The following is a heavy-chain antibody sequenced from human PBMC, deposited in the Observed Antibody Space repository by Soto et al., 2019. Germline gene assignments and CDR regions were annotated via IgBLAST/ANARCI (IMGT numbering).Heavy chain of an antibody. J-gene: IGHJ4*02. CDR1: GYSFTSYW. Sequence: GESLKISCKGSGYSFTSYWIGWVRQMPGKGLEWMGIIYPGDSDTRYSPSFQGQVTISADKSISTAYLQWSSLKASDPAMYYCARLVGTNSSGWYYYFDYWGQGTLVTVSS. CDR2: IYPGDSDT. CDR3: ARLVGTNSSGWYYYFDY. V-gene: IGHV5-51*01. D-gene: IGHD6-19*01.